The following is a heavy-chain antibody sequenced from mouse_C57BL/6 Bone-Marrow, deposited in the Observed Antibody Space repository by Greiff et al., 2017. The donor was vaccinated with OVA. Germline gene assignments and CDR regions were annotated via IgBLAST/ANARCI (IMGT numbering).Heavy chain of an antibody. CDR3: ARTGVFAY. CDR1: GYTFTSYW. Sequence: VKLQQPGAELVRPGTSVKLSCKASGYTFTSYWMHWVKQRPGQGLEWIGVIDPSDSYTNYNQKFKGKATLTVDTSSSTAYMQLSSLTSEDSAVYYCARTGVFAYWGQGTLVTVSA. J-gene: IGHJ3*01. CDR2: IDPSDSYT. D-gene: IGHD4-1*01. V-gene: IGHV1-59*01.